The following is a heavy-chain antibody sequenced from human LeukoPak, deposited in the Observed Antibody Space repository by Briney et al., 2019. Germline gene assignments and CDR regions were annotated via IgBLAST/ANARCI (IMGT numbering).Heavy chain of an antibody. Sequence: GASVKVSCKASGYTFTSYGISWVRQAPGQGLEWMGWISAYNGNTNYAQKLQGRVTMTPDTSTRTAYMELRSLRSDDTAVYYCASWSPGDYVLDYWGQRTLVTVSS. J-gene: IGHJ4*02. D-gene: IGHD4-17*01. CDR3: ASWSPGDYVLDY. CDR2: ISAYNGNT. CDR1: GYTFTSYG. V-gene: IGHV1-18*01.